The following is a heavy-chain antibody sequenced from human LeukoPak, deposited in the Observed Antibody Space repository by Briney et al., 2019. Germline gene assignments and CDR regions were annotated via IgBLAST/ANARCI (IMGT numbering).Heavy chain of an antibody. CDR2: IIPILGIA. CDR3: ARDRRVVIARDNWFDP. D-gene: IGHD3-22*01. CDR1: GGTFSSYA. V-gene: IGHV1-69*04. J-gene: IGHJ5*02. Sequence: SVTVSCKASGGTFSSYAISWVRQAPGQGLEWMGRIIPILGIANYAQKFQGRVTITADKSTSTAYMELSSLRSEDTAVYYCARDRRVVIARDNWFDPWGQGILVTVSS.